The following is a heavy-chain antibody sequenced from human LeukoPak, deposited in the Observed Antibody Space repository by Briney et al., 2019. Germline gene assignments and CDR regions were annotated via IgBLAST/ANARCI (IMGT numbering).Heavy chain of an antibody. V-gene: IGHV4-59*12. CDR1: GGSIRGYY. J-gene: IGHJ3*02. CDR2: IYYSGST. CDR3: ARGGKYYYDSSVYYEGDAFDI. Sequence: PSETLSLTCTVSGGSIRGYYWSWIRQPPGKGLEWIGSIYYSGSTYYNPSLKSRVTISVDTSKNQFSLKLSSVTAADTAVYYCARGGKYYYDSSVYYEGDAFDIWGQGTMVTVSS. D-gene: IGHD3-22*01.